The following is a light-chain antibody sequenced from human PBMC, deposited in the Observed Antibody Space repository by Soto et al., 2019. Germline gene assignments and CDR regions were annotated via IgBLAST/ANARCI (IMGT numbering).Light chain of an antibody. Sequence: QSVLTQPASVSGSPGQSITISCTGTSSDVGGYNYVSWYQHHPGKAPKLIIYDVSNRPSGVSNPFPGSKSGNTASLTISGLQPEDEADYYCGSYTTSNTRQIVFGTGTKVTVL. CDR3: GSYTTSNTRQIV. V-gene: IGLV2-14*03. J-gene: IGLJ1*01. CDR2: DVS. CDR1: SSDVGGYNY.